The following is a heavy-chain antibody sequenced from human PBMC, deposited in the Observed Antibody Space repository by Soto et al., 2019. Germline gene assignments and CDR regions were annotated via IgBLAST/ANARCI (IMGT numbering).Heavy chain of an antibody. V-gene: IGHV2-5*02. D-gene: IGHD2-15*01. J-gene: IGHJ4*02. CDR1: GFSLSTSGVG. CDR2: IYWDDDK. Sequence: QITLKESGPTLVKPTQTLTLTCTFSGFSLSTSGVGVGWIRQPPGKALEWLALIYWDDDKRYSPSLKSRLTITKDTSKNQVVLTMTTTDPVDTATYYCAHRPSYCSGGSCYSGFDYWGQGTLVTVSS. CDR3: AHRPSYCSGGSCYSGFDY.